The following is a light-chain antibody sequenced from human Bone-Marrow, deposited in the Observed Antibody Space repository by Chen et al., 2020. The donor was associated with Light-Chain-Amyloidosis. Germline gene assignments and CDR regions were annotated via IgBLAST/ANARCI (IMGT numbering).Light chain of an antibody. J-gene: IGLJ3*02. Sequence: SYVLTQPSSVSVAPGQTATIACGGNNIGSTSVHWYQQTPGQGPLLVVYDDSDRPSGIPERLSGSNSGNTATLSISRVEAGHEADEYCQVCARGSVRPVFGGGTKMTVL. CDR1: NIGSTS. CDR3: QVCARGSVRPV. CDR2: DDS. V-gene: IGLV3-21*02.